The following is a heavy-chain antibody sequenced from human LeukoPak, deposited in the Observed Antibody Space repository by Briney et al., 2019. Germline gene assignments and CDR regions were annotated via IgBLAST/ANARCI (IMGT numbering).Heavy chain of an antibody. CDR3: ARRKVGGNSVEFDY. CDR1: GFSLSPSGVG. D-gene: IGHD4-23*01. J-gene: IGHJ4*02. V-gene: IGHV2-5*01. Sequence: SGPTLVNPTQTLTLTCTCSGFSLSPSGVGVGWIRQPPGKALEWLALIYRNDDKRYTSSLKSRLTITKDTSKNQVVLTMTNMDPVDTATYFCARRKVGGNSVEFDYWGQGIMVTVSS. CDR2: IYRNDDK.